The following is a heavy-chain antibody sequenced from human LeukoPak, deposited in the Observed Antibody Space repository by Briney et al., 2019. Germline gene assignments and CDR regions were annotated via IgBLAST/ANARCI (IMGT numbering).Heavy chain of an antibody. D-gene: IGHD3-10*01. V-gene: IGHV3-21*01. J-gene: IGHJ4*02. CDR3: ARVVVSSGSLDY. CDR2: ISSSSGYI. Sequence: GSLRLSCAVSGITLSNYGMTWVRQAPGKGLEWVSSISSSSGYIYYAESVKGRFTISRDNARNSLYLQMNSLRAEDTAVYYCARVVVSSGSLDYWGQGTLVTVTS. CDR1: GITLSNYG.